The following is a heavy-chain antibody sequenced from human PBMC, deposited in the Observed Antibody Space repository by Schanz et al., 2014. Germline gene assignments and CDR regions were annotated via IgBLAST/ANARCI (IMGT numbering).Heavy chain of an antibody. CDR1: GFTFDDFG. J-gene: IGHJ4*02. CDR2: ISWNSVSI. V-gene: IGHV3-9*01. D-gene: IGHD3-16*01. CDR3: AKVRADQMGAFDS. Sequence: EVYLVESGGDLVQPGKSLRLSCAASGFTFDDFGMHWVRQAPGKALEWVSGISWNSVSIGYADSVKGRFTISRDNAKNSLYLQMNSLRADDTAFYFCAKVRADQMGAFDSWGQGTLVTVSS.